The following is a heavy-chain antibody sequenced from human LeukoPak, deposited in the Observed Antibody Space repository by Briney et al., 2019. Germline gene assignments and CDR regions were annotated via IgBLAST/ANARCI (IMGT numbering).Heavy chain of an antibody. V-gene: IGHV4-59*13. CDR1: GGSISSCY. Sequence: SETLSLTCTVSGGSISSCYCSWIRKRPGQGQELVGFSYYSGSTNYHPSLKRRVTISVDTSKHQFSLKLSSVTAADPAVYYCASPGVVIPRYYYYYYMDVWGKGTTVTVSS. J-gene: IGHJ6*03. CDR3: ASPGVVIPRYYYYYYMDV. D-gene: IGHD3-3*01. CDR2: SYYSGST.